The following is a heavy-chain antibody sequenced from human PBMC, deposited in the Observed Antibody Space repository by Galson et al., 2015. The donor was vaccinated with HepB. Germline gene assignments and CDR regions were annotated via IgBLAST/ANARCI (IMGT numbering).Heavy chain of an antibody. CDR2: ISGNNGDT. CDR3: AQSLWLGESAKLYGMDV. V-gene: IGHV1-18*04. D-gene: IGHD3-10*01. J-gene: IGHJ6*02. Sequence: SVKVSCKASGYTFTSYDVSWVRQAPGQGLEWMGWISGNNGDTNYAQKLWGRVTVTTDTSTSTAYMELSSLRSEDSATYYCAQSLWLGESAKLYGMDVWGQGTTVTVSS. CDR1: GYTFTSYD.